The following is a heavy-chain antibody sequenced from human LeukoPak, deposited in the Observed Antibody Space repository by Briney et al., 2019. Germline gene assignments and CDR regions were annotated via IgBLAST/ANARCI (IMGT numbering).Heavy chain of an antibody. CDR2: VSYDRSNT. V-gene: IGHV3-30-3*01. Sequence: GGSLRLSCAASEFTFSSYAMHWVRQAPGKGLEWVAVVSYDRSNTYYADSVQGRFTISRDNSKNTLFLQMNSLRAEDTAVYYCARDCPCTSGYYYYFDYWGQGTLVTVSS. CDR1: EFTFSSYA. CDR3: ARDCPCTSGYYYYFDY. D-gene: IGHD3-22*01. J-gene: IGHJ4*02.